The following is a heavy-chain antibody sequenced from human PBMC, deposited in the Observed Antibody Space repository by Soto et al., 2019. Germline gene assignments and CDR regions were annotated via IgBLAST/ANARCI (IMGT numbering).Heavy chain of an antibody. CDR3: TRVQVYCTGCYRNWSDS. Sequence: GESLKISCKGSGYNFATYWIAWVRQMPGKGLEWMGIIYPGDSDTRYSPSFQGQVTISADKSISTAYLQWSSLKASDAAMYYCTRVQVYCTGCYRNWSDSWGKGTLVPVSS. CDR2: IYPGDSDT. V-gene: IGHV5-51*01. D-gene: IGHD2-8*02. CDR1: GYNFATYW. J-gene: IGHJ5*01.